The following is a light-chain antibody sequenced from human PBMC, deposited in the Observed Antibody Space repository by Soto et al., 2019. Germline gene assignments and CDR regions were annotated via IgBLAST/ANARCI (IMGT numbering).Light chain of an antibody. Sequence: DIQMTQSPSTLSASVGDRVTITCRASQSISSWLAWYQQKPGKAPKLLIYKASSLGSGVPSRFSGSGSGTEFTLTISSLQPDDFATYYCQQYNSHSSYTLGQGTKLEIK. CDR1: QSISSW. CDR3: QQYNSHSSYT. V-gene: IGKV1-5*03. J-gene: IGKJ2*01. CDR2: KAS.